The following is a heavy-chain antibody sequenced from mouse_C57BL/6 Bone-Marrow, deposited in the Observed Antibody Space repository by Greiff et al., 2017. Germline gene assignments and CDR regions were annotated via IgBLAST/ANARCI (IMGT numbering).Heavy chain of an antibody. Sequence: EVQLVESGGGLVKPGGSLKLSCAASGFTFSSYAMSWVRQTPEKRLEWVATISDGGSYTYSPDNVKGRFTISRDNAKNNLYLQMSHLKSEDTAMYYCARYGSSSFAYWGQGTLVTVSA. CDR1: GFTFSSYA. V-gene: IGHV5-4*01. D-gene: IGHD1-1*01. CDR3: ARYGSSSFAY. J-gene: IGHJ3*01. CDR2: ISDGGSYT.